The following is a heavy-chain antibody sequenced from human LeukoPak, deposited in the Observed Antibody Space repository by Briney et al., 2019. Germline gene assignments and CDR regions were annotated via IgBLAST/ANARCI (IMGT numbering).Heavy chain of an antibody. CDR1: GFSISSGYY. V-gene: IGHV4-38-2*01. CDR2: IYHSGNT. D-gene: IGHD1-1*01. Sequence: SETLSLTCAVSGFSISSGYYWGWIRQPPGKGLEWIGNIYHSGNTYYNPSLKSRVTISVDTSKDQSSLRLSSVTAADTALYYCARLCDNWNCDYWGQGTLVTVSS. CDR3: ARLCDNWNCDY. J-gene: IGHJ4*02.